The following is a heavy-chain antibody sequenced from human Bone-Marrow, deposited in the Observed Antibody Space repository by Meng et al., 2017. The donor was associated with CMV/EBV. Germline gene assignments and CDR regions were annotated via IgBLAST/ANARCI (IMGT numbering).Heavy chain of an antibody. CDR3: ANFPLTMTTVTTGIN. D-gene: IGHD4-17*01. CDR2: IKQDGSEK. J-gene: IGHJ4*02. CDR1: GFTFSSYA. Sequence: ESLKISCAASGFTFSSYAMHWVRQAPGKGLEWVANIKQDGSEKYYVDSVKGRFTASRDNSKNTLYLQMNSLRAEDTAVYYCANFPLTMTTVTTGINWGQGTLVTVSS. V-gene: IGHV3-7*03.